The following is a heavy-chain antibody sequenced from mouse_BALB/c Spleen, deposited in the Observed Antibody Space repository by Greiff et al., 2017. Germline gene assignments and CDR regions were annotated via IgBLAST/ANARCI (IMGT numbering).Heavy chain of an antibody. V-gene: IGHV3-2*02. D-gene: IGHD1-2*01. J-gene: IGHJ4*01. CDR2: ISYSGST. CDR1: GYSITSDYA. CDR3: ARGSYYYGYEDAMDY. Sequence: VQLKESGPGLVKPSQSLSLTCTVTGYSITSDYAWNWIRQFPGNKLEWMGYISYSGSTSYNPSLKSRISITRDTSKNQFFLQLNSVTTEDTATYYCARGSYYYGYEDAMDYWGQGTSVTVSS.